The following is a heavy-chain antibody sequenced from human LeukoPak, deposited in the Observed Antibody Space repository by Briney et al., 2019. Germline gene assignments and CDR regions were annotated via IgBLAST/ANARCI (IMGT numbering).Heavy chain of an antibody. CDR1: GFTLCKQA. D-gene: IGHD1-26*01. Sequence: PWGAPRLSRAASGFTLCKQANSWGPPTPGEGPGWVSGINWNGGSTGYADSVKGRFTISRDNAKNSLYLQMNNLRAEDTALYYCARAGSYYFDYWGQGTLVTVSS. CDR2: INWNGGST. J-gene: IGHJ4*02. CDR3: ARAGSYYFDY. V-gene: IGHV3-20*04.